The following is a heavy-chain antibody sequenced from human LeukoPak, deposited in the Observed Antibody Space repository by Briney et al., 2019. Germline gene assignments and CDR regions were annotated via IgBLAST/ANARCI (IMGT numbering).Heavy chain of an antibody. CDR2: LYYSGST. CDR1: GGSISSGGYY. V-gene: IGHV4-31*03. Sequence: PSQTLSLTCTVSGGSISSGGYYWSWIRQHPGKGLEWIGYLYYSGSTYYNPSLKSRVTISVDTSKNQFSLKLSSVTAADTAVYYCARDIDDSSGYTFDYWGQGTLVTVSS. J-gene: IGHJ4*02. D-gene: IGHD3-22*01. CDR3: ARDIDDSSGYTFDY.